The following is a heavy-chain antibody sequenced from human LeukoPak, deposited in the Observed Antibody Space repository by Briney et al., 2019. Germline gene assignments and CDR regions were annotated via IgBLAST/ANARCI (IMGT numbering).Heavy chain of an antibody. CDR2: ISWSSANV. CDR3: AKDMGSGSYKGFLDY. V-gene: IGHV3-9*01. D-gene: IGHD1-26*01. CDR1: GFTFDDYA. J-gene: IGHJ4*01. Sequence: GGSLRLSCAASGFTFDDYAMHWVRQDPGKGLEWVSGISWSSANVGYADSVKGRFTTSRDNAKNSLYLQMNSLRVEDTALYYCAKDMGSGSYKGFLDYWGQGTLVTVSS.